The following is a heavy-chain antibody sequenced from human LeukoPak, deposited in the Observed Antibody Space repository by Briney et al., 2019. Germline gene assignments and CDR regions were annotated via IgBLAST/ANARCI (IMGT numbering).Heavy chain of an antibody. CDR1: GYTFTNYG. D-gene: IGHD6-13*01. J-gene: IGHJ3*02. CDR2: ISAYNGNT. V-gene: IGHV1-18*01. CDR3: ARDQSVRLLQTSSTYFKHVFAI. Sequence: ASVKVSCKTSGYTFTNYGISWVRQAPGLGLEWMGWISAYNGNTNYAQKVKGRVTMTTDQSTSTAYMELRSLRFDDTGVYYCARDQSVRLLQTSSTYFKHVFAIWGQGSMVTVSS.